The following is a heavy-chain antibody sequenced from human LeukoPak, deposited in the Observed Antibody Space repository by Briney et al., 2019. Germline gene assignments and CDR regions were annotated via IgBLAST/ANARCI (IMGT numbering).Heavy chain of an antibody. Sequence: ASVKVSCKASGYTFTSYYMHWVRQAPGQGLEWMGVINPSGSITSYAQKFQGRVTMTRDTSTSTVYMELSSLRSEDTAVYYCATGTFLEWLLELRYWGQGTLVTVSS. CDR3: ATGTFLEWLLELRY. CDR2: INPSGSIT. J-gene: IGHJ4*02. CDR1: GYTFTSYY. D-gene: IGHD3-3*01. V-gene: IGHV1-46*01.